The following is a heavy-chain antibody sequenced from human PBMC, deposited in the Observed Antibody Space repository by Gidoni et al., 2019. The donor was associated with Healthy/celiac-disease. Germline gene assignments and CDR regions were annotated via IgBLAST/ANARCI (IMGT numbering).Heavy chain of an antibody. V-gene: IGHV3-7*03. CDR3: AGSSSWYNAFDI. CDR2: IKQDGSEK. D-gene: IGHD6-13*01. Sequence: VQLVESGGGLVQPGGSLILSCSASGFPFSSYWMSWVRQAPGKGLEWVANIKQDGSEKYYVDSVKGRFNISRDNAKNSLYLQMNSLRAEDTDVYYCAGSSSWYNAFDIWGQGTMVTVSS. CDR1: GFPFSSYW. J-gene: IGHJ3*02.